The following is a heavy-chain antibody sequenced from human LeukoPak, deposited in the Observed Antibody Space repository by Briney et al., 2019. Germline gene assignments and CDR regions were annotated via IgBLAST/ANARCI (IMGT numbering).Heavy chain of an antibody. V-gene: IGHV3-7*01. J-gene: IGHJ4*02. CDR1: GFTVSNNY. D-gene: IGHD1-26*01. CDR3: VRGGLYHYSGTSGDY. Sequence: GGSLRLSCAASGFTVSNNYMRWGRQAPGKGLEWVANVNQGGSETYYVDSVKGRFIISRDNAKNSMYLQMNSLRAEDTAVYYCVRGGLYHYSGTSGDYWGQGTLVTVSS. CDR2: VNQGGSET.